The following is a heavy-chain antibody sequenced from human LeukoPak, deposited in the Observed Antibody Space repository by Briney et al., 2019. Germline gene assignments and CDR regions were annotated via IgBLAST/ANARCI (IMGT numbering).Heavy chain of an antibody. CDR3: ARDRLAVAGSPGYFDY. Sequence: SGTLSFTCAVSGGSISSSNWWSWVRQPPGKGLEWIGEIYHSGSTNYNPSLKSRVTISVDKSKNQFSLKLSSVTAADTAVYYCARDRLAVAGSPGYFDYWGQGTLVTVSS. J-gene: IGHJ4*02. D-gene: IGHD6-19*01. CDR1: GGSISSSNW. CDR2: IYHSGST. V-gene: IGHV4-4*02.